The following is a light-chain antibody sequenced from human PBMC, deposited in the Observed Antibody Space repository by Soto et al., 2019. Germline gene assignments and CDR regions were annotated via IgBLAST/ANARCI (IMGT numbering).Light chain of an antibody. CDR3: SSYSSGSTQVV. CDR2: EVT. J-gene: IGLJ2*01. V-gene: IGLV2-14*01. CDR1: SSDVGGYNY. Sequence: QSALTQPASVSGSPGQSITISCTGTSSDVGGYNYVSWYQQYPGKAPKLIIYEVTNRPSGISDRFSGSKSGNTASLTISGLQAEDEADYYCSSYSSGSTQVVFGGGTQLTVL.